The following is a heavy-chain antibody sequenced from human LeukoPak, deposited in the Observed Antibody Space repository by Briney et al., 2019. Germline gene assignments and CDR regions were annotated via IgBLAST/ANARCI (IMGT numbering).Heavy chain of an antibody. V-gene: IGHV3-30*18. CDR2: ISYDGSNK. CDR3: AKDRDSSGYFVFDH. J-gene: IGHJ4*02. D-gene: IGHD3-22*01. Sequence: GGSLRLSCAASGFTFSSYGMHWVRQAPGQGLEWVAVISYDGSNKYYADSVKGRFTLSRYNSKNTLYLQMNSLRAEDTAVYHCAKDRDSSGYFVFDHWGQGPLVTVSS. CDR1: GFTFSSYG.